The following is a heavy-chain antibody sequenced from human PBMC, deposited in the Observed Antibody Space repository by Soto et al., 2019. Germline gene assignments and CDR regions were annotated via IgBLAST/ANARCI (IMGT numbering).Heavy chain of an antibody. CDR1: GFTFSSYG. J-gene: IGHJ6*02. D-gene: IGHD3-22*01. CDR3: ARARYSSGLYYYYYGMDV. CDR2: IWYDGSNK. Sequence: QVQLVESGGGVVQPGRSLRPSCAASGFTFSSYGMHWVRQAPGKGLEWVAVIWYDGSNKYYADSVKGRFTISRDNSKNTLYLQMNSLRAEDTAVYYCARARYSSGLYYYYYGMDVWGQGTTVTVSS. V-gene: IGHV3-33*01.